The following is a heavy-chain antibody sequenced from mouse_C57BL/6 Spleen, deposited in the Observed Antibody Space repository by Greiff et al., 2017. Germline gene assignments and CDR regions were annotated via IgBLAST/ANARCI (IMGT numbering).Heavy chain of an antibody. Sequence: VQLQQSGAELVRPGASVTLSCKASGYTFTDYEMHWVKQTPVHGLEWIGAIDPETGGTAYNQKFKGKAILTADKSSSTAYMELRSLTSEDSAVYYCTRYYDGYHGAMDYWGQGTSVTVSS. CDR3: TRYYDGYHGAMDY. J-gene: IGHJ4*01. V-gene: IGHV1-15*01. D-gene: IGHD2-3*01. CDR2: IDPETGGT. CDR1: GYTFTDYE.